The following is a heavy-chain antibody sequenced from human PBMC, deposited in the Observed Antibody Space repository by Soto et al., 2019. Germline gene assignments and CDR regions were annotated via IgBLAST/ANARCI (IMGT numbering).Heavy chain of an antibody. D-gene: IGHD4-17*01. Sequence: QLQLQESGPGLVKPSETLSLTCTVSGGSISSSSYYWGWIRQPPGKGLEWIGSIYYSGSTYYNPSLKSLVTISVGTSKNQFSLKLSSVTAADTSVYYCAREAGVTVTTFDYWGQGTLVTVSS. J-gene: IGHJ4*02. CDR1: GGSISSSSYY. CDR3: AREAGVTVTTFDY. CDR2: IYYSGST. V-gene: IGHV4-39*02.